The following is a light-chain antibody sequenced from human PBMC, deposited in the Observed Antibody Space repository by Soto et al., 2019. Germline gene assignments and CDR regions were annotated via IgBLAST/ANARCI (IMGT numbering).Light chain of an antibody. V-gene: IGKV3-20*01. CDR2: GAS. Sequence: DIALTLSPGTLSLSRGERATLSCRASRSGGGNYIAWYQQRPGQPPRLLIYGASTRATGIPDRFSGSGSGTAFPLTIDRLEPEDFALYYPHQYSRSPSTFRGGTK. CDR3: HQYSRSPST. CDR1: RSGGGNY. J-gene: IGKJ4*01.